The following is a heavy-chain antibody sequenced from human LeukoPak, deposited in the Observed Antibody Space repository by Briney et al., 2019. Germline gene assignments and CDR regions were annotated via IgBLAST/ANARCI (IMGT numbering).Heavy chain of an antibody. Sequence: SETLSLTCTVSGGSLSSGDYYWSWIRQPAGKGLEWIGRIYTSGSTNYNPSLKSRITISVDTSKNQFSLKLSSVTAAGTAVYYCAREYPAMIGRDWFDPWGQGTLVTVSS. CDR2: IYTSGST. J-gene: IGHJ5*02. CDR1: GGSLSSGDYY. V-gene: IGHV4-61*02. D-gene: IGHD3-22*01. CDR3: AREYPAMIGRDWFDP.